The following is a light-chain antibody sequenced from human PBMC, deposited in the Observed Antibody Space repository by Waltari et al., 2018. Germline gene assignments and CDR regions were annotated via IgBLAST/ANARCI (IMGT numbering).Light chain of an antibody. CDR1: SSNIGSNA. Sequence: QSVLTQLPSASGTPGQRVTISCSGSSSNIGSNAVNWYQQLPGTAPKLLNYSNNKRPSGVPDLFAGSKSGTSASLAISGLQSEDEADYYCAAWDDSLNGYVFGTGTKVTVL. CDR2: SNN. CDR3: AAWDDSLNGYV. V-gene: IGLV1-44*01. J-gene: IGLJ1*01.